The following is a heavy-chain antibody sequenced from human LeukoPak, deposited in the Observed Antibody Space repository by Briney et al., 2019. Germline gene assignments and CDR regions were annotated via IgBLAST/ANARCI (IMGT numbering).Heavy chain of an antibody. CDR3: ARRSFGVAGQFDP. CDR2: IYYSGST. V-gene: IGHV4-39*01. J-gene: IGHJ5*02. CDR1: GFTFSSYSMN. Sequence: SPGGSLRLSCAASGFTFSSYSMNWVRQPPGKGLEWIGSIYYSGSTYYNPSLKSRVTISVDTSKNQFSLKLSSVTAADTAVYYCARRSFGVAGQFDPWGQGTLVTVSS. D-gene: IGHD6-19*01.